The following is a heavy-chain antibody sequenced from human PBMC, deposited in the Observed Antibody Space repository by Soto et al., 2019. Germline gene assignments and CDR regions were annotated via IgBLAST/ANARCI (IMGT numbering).Heavy chain of an antibody. CDR1: GLSLNTGGWA. CDR3: RHRRSDADRCWFNP. Sequence: QITLKESGPPLVKPTQTLTLTCTFSGLSLNTGGWAVGWVRQPPGKALEWLAVIYANGNERFSPSLKTRLTNTKYTSKNQVVHTMTDMAPQATARYYCRHRRSDADRCWFNPWGQGILITVSS. CDR2: IYANGNE. J-gene: IGHJ5*02. V-gene: IGHV2-5*01. D-gene: IGHD3-16*01.